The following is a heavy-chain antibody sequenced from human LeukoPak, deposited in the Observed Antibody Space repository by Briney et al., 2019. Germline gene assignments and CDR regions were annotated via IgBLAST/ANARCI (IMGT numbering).Heavy chain of an antibody. J-gene: IGHJ4*02. CDR1: GFTFSSYG. Sequence: GGSLRLSCAASGFTFSSYGMHWVRQAPGKGLEWVAVIWYDGSKQYYADSVKGRFTISRDNSKSTLYLQMNGLRAEDTAVYYCARAAFYYDSSGYYNFDYWGQGALVTVSS. CDR3: ARAAFYYDSSGYYNFDY. V-gene: IGHV3-33*01. D-gene: IGHD3-22*01. CDR2: IWYDGSKQ.